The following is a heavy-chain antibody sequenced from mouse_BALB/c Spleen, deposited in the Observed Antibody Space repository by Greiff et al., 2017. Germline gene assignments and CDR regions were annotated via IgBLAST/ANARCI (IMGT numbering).Heavy chain of an antibody. D-gene: IGHD4-1*01. CDR1: GFSLTSYG. Sequence: QVQLQQSGPGLVAPSQSLSITCTVSGFSLTSYGVHWVRQPPGKGLEWLGVIWAGGSTNYNSALMSRLSISKDNSKSQVFLKMNSLQTDDTAMYYCARDGNRGGFAYWGQGTLVTVSA. CDR2: IWAGGST. CDR3: ARDGNRGGFAY. J-gene: IGHJ3*01. V-gene: IGHV2-9*02.